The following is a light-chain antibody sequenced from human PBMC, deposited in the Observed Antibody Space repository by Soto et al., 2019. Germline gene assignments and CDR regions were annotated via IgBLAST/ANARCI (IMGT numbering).Light chain of an antibody. CDR3: QSYDSSLNVGV. V-gene: IGLV1-40*01. CDR1: SSDIGAGYD. Sequence: QSVLTQPPSVSGAPGQRVAISCTGSSSDIGAGYDVHWYQQLPGTAPKLLIYDNNKRPSGVPDRFSGSKSGTSASLAITGLQAEDEADYYCQSYDSSLNVGVFGGGTKLTV. J-gene: IGLJ3*02. CDR2: DNN.